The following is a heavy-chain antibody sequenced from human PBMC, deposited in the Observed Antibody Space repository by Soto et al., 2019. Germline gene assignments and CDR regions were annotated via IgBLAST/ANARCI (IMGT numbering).Heavy chain of an antibody. Sequence: KSSETLSLTCTVSGGSISPYYWSWVRQSPGMGLEMIGYVYYTGRTMYNPSLQSRLTISVDISNNQFSLKLTSVTAADTAVYYCARMHYTGNNHPFDYWGRGILVTVYS. D-gene: IGHD1-26*01. J-gene: IGHJ4*02. V-gene: IGHV4-59*01. CDR2: VYYTGRT. CDR3: ARMHYTGNNHPFDY. CDR1: GGSISPYY.